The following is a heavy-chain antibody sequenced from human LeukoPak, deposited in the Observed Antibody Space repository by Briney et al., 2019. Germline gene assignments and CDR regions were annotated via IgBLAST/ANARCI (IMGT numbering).Heavy chain of an antibody. CDR3: ARVSSSWFDY. CDR1: GGSFSGYY. V-gene: IGHV3-66*01. D-gene: IGHD6-13*01. Sequence: ETLSLTCAVYGGSFSGYYMSWVRQAPGKGLEWVSVIYSGGSTYYADSVKGRFTISRDNSKNTLYLQMNSLRAEDTAVYYCARVSSSWFDYWGQGTLVTVSS. CDR2: IYSGGST. J-gene: IGHJ4*02.